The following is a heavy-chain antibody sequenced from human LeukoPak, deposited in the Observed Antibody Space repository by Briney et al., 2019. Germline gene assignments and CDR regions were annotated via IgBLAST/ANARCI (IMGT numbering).Heavy chain of an antibody. Sequence: PSETLSLTCTVSGGSISSGSYYWSWIRQPAGKGLEWIGRIYTSGSTYYNPSLKSRVTISVDTSRNQFSLKLSSVTAADTAVYYCARRRSKVATTRREFDYWGQGTLVTVSS. J-gene: IGHJ4*02. V-gene: IGHV4-61*02. D-gene: IGHD5-24*01. CDR3: ARRRSKVATTRREFDY. CDR2: IYTSGST. CDR1: GGSISSGSYY.